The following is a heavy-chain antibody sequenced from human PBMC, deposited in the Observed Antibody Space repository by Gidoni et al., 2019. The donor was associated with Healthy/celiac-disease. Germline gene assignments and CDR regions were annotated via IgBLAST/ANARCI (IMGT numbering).Heavy chain of an antibody. CDR3: ARAPGGYCSGGSCPGEFDY. D-gene: IGHD2-15*01. V-gene: IGHV4-59*01. Sequence: QVQLQESGPGLVKPSEPLSLTCTVSGGSLSSYYWSWIRQPPGKGLEWIGYIYYSGSTNYNPSLKSRVTISVDTSKNQFSLKLSSVTAADTAVYYCARAPGGYCSGGSCPGEFDYWGQGTLVTVSS. J-gene: IGHJ4*02. CDR1: GGSLSSYY. CDR2: IYYSGST.